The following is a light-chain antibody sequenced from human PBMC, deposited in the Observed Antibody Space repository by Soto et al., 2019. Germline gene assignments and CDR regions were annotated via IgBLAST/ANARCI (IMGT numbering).Light chain of an antibody. V-gene: IGLV1-51*01. CDR2: DDN. Sequence: QSVLTQPPSVSAAPGQKVTISCSGSSSNIGGNSVSWYQQLPGTAPKLLIYDDNKRPSGIPDRFSGSKSGTSATLGITGFQTGDEADYYCGPWDSSLSAYVFGTGPKVTVL. CDR3: GPWDSSLSAYV. J-gene: IGLJ1*01. CDR1: SSNIGGNS.